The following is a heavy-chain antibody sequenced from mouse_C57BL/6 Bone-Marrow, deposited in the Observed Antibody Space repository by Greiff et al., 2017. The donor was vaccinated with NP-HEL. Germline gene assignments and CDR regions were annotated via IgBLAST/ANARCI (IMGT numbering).Heavy chain of an antibody. CDR2: IYPGDGDT. V-gene: IGHV1-82*01. Sequence: QVQLQQSGPELVKPGASVKISCKASGYAFSSSWMNWVKQRPGKGLGWIGRIYPGDGDTNYNGKFKGKATLTADKSSSTAYMQLSSLTSEDSAVYFCARSGTAQATTWFAYWGQGTLVTVSA. CDR3: ARSGTAQATTWFAY. CDR1: GYAFSSSW. D-gene: IGHD3-2*02. J-gene: IGHJ3*01.